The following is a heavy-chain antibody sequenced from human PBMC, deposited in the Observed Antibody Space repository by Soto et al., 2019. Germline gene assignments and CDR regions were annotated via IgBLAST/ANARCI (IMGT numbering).Heavy chain of an antibody. CDR3: AREGIAAAGTTAYYYGMDV. V-gene: IGHV1-18*01. Sequence: ASVKVSCKASGYTFTSYGISWVRQAPGQGLEGMGWISAYNGNTNYAQKLQGRVTMTTDTSTSTAYMELRSLRSDDTAVYYCAREGIAAAGTTAYYYGMDVWGQGTTVTVSS. CDR2: ISAYNGNT. CDR1: GYTFTSYG. J-gene: IGHJ6*02. D-gene: IGHD6-13*01.